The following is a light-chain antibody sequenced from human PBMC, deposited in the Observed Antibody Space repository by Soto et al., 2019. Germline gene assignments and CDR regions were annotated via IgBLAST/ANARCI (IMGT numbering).Light chain of an antibody. Sequence: EIVLTRSPGTLSLSPGERATLSCMASQSVSSNYLAWYQQKPGQAPRLLIYGASSRATGIPDRFSGSGSGTDFTLTISRLEPEDFAVYYCQQYGGSPWTFGQGTEVEIK. CDR1: QSVSSNY. J-gene: IGKJ1*01. CDR2: GAS. CDR3: QQYGGSPWT. V-gene: IGKV3-20*01.